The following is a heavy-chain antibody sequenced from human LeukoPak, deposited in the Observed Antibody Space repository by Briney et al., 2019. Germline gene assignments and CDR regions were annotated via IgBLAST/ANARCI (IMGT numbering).Heavy chain of an antibody. CDR2: INPNSGGT. CDR3: ARDLYGGNSNWFDP. Sequence: ASVKVSCKASGYAFTGYYMHWVRQAPGQGLEWMGWINPNSGGTNYAQKFQGRVTMTRDTSISTAYMELSRLRSDDTAVYYCARDLYGGNSNWFDPWGQGTLVTVSS. D-gene: IGHD4-23*01. J-gene: IGHJ5*02. V-gene: IGHV1-2*02. CDR1: GYAFTGYY.